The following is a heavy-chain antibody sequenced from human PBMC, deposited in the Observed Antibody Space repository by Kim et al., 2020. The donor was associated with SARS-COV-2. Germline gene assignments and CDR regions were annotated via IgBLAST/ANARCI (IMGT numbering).Heavy chain of an antibody. V-gene: IGHV3-30*18. J-gene: IGHJ6*02. CDR1: GFIFSTYG. D-gene: IGHD3-3*01. Sequence: GGSLRLSCAGSGFIFSTYGMHWVRQAPGKGLEWVAVTSYDGSNKYYADSVKGRFTISRDNSKNTLYLQMNSLRAEDTAVYYCAKDEETYYDFWSGYYMGYYAMDVWGQGTTVTVSS. CDR2: TSYDGSNK. CDR3: AKDEETYYDFWSGYYMGYYAMDV.